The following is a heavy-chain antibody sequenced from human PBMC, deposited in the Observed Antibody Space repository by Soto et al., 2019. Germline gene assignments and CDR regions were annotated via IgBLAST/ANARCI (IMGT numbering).Heavy chain of an antibody. CDR1: GGSISGYY. V-gene: IGHV4-59*01. CDR2: IYYST. CDR3: ARTSPVAGGFDY. D-gene: IGHD6-19*01. J-gene: IGHJ4*02. Sequence: QVQLQESGPGLVKPSETLSLTCTVSGGSISGYYWSWIRQPPGKGLEWIGYIYYSTNYNPSLKSRVTISVDTSENQLSLKLTSVTAADTAVYYCARTSPVAGGFDYWGQGTLVTVSS.